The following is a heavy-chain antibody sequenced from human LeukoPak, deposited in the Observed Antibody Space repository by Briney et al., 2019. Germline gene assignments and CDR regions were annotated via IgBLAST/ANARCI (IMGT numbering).Heavy chain of an antibody. V-gene: IGHV3-30*18. Sequence: GGSLRLSCAASGFTFTNYAMSWVRQAPGKGLEWVAVISYDGSNKYYADSVKGRFTISRDNSENTLYLQMDSLRAEDTAVYYCAKDRLKTSRNYFDCWGQGTLVTVSS. CDR3: AKDRLKTSRNYFDC. CDR2: ISYDGSNK. CDR1: GFTFTNYA. J-gene: IGHJ4*02. D-gene: IGHD4-11*01.